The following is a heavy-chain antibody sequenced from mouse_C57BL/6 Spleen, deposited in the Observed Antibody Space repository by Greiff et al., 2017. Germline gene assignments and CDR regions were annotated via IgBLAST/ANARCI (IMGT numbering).Heavy chain of an antibody. Sequence: QVHVKQPGAELVKPGASVKLSCKASGYTFTSYWMHWVKQRPGQGLEWIGMIHPNSGSTNYNEKFKSKATLTVDKSSSTAYMQLSSLTSEDSAVYYCARADYYGSRFDYWGQGTTLTVSS. CDR3: ARADYYGSRFDY. V-gene: IGHV1-64*01. CDR1: GYTFTSYW. J-gene: IGHJ2*01. CDR2: IHPNSGST. D-gene: IGHD1-1*01.